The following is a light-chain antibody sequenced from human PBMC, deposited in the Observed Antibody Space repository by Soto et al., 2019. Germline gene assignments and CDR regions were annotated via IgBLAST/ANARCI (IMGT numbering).Light chain of an antibody. Sequence: QSALTQPAPVSGSPGQSITISCTGTSSDVGSYNLVSWYQQHPGKAPKLMIYEVSKRPSGVSNRFSGSKSGNTASLTISGLQAEDEADYYCCSYAGSSTFYVFGTGTKLTVL. J-gene: IGLJ1*01. CDR1: SSDVGSYNL. CDR3: CSYAGSSTFYV. CDR2: EVS. V-gene: IGLV2-23*02.